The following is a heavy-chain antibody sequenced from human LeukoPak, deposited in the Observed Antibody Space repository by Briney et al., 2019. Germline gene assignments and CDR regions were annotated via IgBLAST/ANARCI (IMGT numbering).Heavy chain of an antibody. Sequence: GASVKVSCKASGGTFSSYAISWVRQAPGQGLEWMGGIIPIFGTANYAQKFQGRVTITADESTSTAYMELSSLRSEDTAVYYCARGGPHRFFGVVIGNYYYYGMDVWGQGTTVTVSS. CDR1: GGTFSSYA. D-gene: IGHD3-3*01. CDR2: IIPIFGTA. J-gene: IGHJ6*02. V-gene: IGHV1-69*13. CDR3: ARGGPHRFFGVVIGNYYYYGMDV.